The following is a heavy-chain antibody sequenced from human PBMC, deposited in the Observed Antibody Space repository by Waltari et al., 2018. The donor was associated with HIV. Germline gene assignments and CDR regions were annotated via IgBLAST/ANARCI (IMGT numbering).Heavy chain of an antibody. CDR2: IWQDGKNR. CDR1: GITFSVIG. J-gene: IGHJ4*02. V-gene: IGHV3-33*01. D-gene: IGHD4-4*01. Sequence: QVRLVESGGGVVQPGKSLRLSCVVSGITFSVIGMQWVRQAPGRGLDGVAVIWQDGKNRDYADSVKGRFTISRDNSKNTLDLQMRSLRVDDTAVYYCAREDHSRGGFDYWGQGTLVSVSS. CDR3: AREDHSRGGFDY.